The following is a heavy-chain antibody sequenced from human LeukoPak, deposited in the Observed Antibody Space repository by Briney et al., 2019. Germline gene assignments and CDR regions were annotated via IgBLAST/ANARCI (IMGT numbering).Heavy chain of an antibody. CDR3: GRGSGRYYYYGMDV. V-gene: IGHV4-59*01. Sequence: PSETLSLTCTVSGGSISSSYWSWIRQPPGKGLEWIAHIYYSGSTSGSTNYNPSLKSRVTISEDTSKNQFSLQVRSVTAADTAVYYCGRGSGRYYYYGMDVWGQGTTVTVSS. J-gene: IGHJ6*02. CDR2: IYYSGSTSGST. CDR1: GGSISSSY. D-gene: IGHD7-27*01.